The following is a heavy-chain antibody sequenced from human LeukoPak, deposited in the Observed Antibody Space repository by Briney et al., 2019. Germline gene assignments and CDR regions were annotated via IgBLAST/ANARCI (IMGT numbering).Heavy chain of an antibody. CDR3: ARGRRAARRFDY. D-gene: IGHD6-6*01. Sequence: SETLSLTCAVHGGSFSGYYWSWIRQPPGKGLEWIGEINHSGSTNYNPSLKSRVTISVDTSKNQFSLKLSSVTAADTAVYYCARGRRAARRFDYWGQGTLVTVSS. V-gene: IGHV4-34*01. CDR1: GGSFSGYY. J-gene: IGHJ4*02. CDR2: INHSGST.